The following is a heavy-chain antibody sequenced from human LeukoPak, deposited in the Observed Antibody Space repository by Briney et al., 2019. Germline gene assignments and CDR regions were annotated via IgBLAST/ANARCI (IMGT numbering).Heavy chain of an antibody. J-gene: IGHJ6*03. V-gene: IGHV1-18*01. CDR2: ISAYNGNT. CDR3: ARGVLGSYYYYMDV. D-gene: IGHD2-15*01. Sequence: ASVKVSCKASCYTFTSYGISWVRQAPGQGLEWMGWISAYNGNTNYAQKLQGRVTMTTDTSTSTAYMELRSLRSDDTAVYYCARGVLGSYYYYMDVWGKGTTVTVSS. CDR1: CYTFTSYG.